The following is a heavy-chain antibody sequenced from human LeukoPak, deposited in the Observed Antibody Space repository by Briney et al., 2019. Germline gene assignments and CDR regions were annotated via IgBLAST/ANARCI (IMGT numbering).Heavy chain of an antibody. V-gene: IGHV3-74*01. D-gene: IGHD3-9*01. Sequence: GGSLRLSCAASGFTFSSYWMHWVRQTPGKGLVCVSRINSAGSSTDYADSVKGQFTISRDNAKNTLYLQMNSLRAEDMAVYYCVRGSNDWIGMDVWGQGTTVTVSS. CDR2: INSAGSST. CDR3: VRGSNDWIGMDV. J-gene: IGHJ6*02. CDR1: GFTFSSYW.